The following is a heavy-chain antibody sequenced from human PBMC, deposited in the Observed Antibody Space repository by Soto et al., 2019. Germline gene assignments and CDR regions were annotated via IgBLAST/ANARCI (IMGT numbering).Heavy chain of an antibody. Sequence: GGSLRLSCAASGFTFRNYWMHWVRQAPGKGLVWVSRVNSDGDTTYYADSVKGRFTISRDNAKNTLHLQMNSLGAKDTAVYYCASNYAYAEGYYFYGIDVWGQGTTVTVSS. CDR1: GFTFRNYW. CDR3: ASNYAYAEGYYFYGIDV. D-gene: IGHD3-16*01. V-gene: IGHV3-74*01. CDR2: VNSDGDTT. J-gene: IGHJ6*02.